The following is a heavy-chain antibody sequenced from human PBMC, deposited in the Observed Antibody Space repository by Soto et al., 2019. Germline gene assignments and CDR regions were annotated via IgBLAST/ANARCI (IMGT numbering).Heavy chain of an antibody. D-gene: IGHD2-2*01. CDR3: ARAQLLYNWFDP. J-gene: IGHJ5*02. CDR2: INHSGST. V-gene: IGHV4-34*01. CDR1: GGSFSGYY. Sequence: QVQLQQWGAGLLKPSETLSLTCAVYGGSFSGYYWSWIRQPPGKGLEWIGEINHSGSTNYNPSLKSRVTISVDTSKNQFSLKLSSVTAADTAVYYCARAQLLYNWFDPWGQGTLVTVSS.